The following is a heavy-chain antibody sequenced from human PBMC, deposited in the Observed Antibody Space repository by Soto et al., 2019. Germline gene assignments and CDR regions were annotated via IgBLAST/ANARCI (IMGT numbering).Heavy chain of an antibody. J-gene: IGHJ6*03. Sequence: ASVKVSCKASGYTFTSYDLNWVRQATGQGLEWMGRMNPNSGNTGYAQKFQGRVTMTRNTSISTAYMELSSLRSEDTAVYYCARTDYYYYYMDVWGKGTTVTVSS. V-gene: IGHV1-8*01. CDR2: MNPNSGNT. CDR3: ARTDYYYYYMDV. CDR1: GYTFTSYD.